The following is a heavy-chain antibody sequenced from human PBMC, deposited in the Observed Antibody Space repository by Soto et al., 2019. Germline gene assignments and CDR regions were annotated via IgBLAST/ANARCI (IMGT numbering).Heavy chain of an antibody. J-gene: IGHJ4*02. CDR1: RFTFSTYE. CDR3: VRYCSTTLCNGVATRTFDY. D-gene: IGHD2-2*01. V-gene: IGHV3-48*03. Sequence: GGSLRLSCAASRFTFSTYEMNWVRQAPGKGLEWVSYISSSGSTVYYADSVKGRFTISRDNTRNSLYLQMNSLRDEDTALYYCVRYCSTTLCNGVATRTFDYWGQGALVTVSS. CDR2: ISSSGSTV.